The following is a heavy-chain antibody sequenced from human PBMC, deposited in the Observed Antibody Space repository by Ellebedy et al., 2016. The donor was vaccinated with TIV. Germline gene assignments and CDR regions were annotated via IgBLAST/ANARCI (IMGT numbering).Heavy chain of an antibody. CDR3: VRDQVEQPLTPDS. J-gene: IGHJ5*02. Sequence: GESLKISCAASGFTFSIYAMHWVRQAPGKGLEWVATISHDGINKDHADSVKGRFIISRDNSKNTLYLQMNTLTAEDTAVYYCVRDQVEQPLTPDSWGQGTLVTVSS. CDR2: ISHDGINK. V-gene: IGHV3-30-3*01. D-gene: IGHD6-13*01. CDR1: GFTFSIYA.